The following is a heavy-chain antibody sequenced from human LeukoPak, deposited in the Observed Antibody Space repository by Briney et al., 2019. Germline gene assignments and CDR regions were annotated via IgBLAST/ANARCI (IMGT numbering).Heavy chain of an antibody. Sequence: PGGSLRLSCAASEFTFSSYSMNWVRQTPGKGLEWVSSIGSSSSHIYYADSVKGRFTISRDNAKNSLYLQMNSLRAEDTAVYYCARLGSGGNREDTFDIWGQGTMVTVSS. V-gene: IGHV3-21*01. CDR2: IGSSSSHI. D-gene: IGHD1-26*01. CDR3: ARLGSGGNREDTFDI. CDR1: EFTFSSYS. J-gene: IGHJ3*02.